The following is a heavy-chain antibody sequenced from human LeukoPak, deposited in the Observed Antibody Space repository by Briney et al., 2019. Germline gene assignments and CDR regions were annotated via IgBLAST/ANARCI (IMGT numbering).Heavy chain of an antibody. J-gene: IGHJ4*02. CDR1: GGSISSYY. Sequence: PSETLSLTCTVSGGSISSYYWSWIRRPPGKGLEWIGYIYYSGSTNYNPSLKSRVTISVDTSKNQFSLKLSSVTAADTAVYYCARGGDEPFDYWGQGTLVTVSS. V-gene: IGHV4-59*01. CDR2: IYYSGST. CDR3: ARGGDEPFDY. D-gene: IGHD3-16*01.